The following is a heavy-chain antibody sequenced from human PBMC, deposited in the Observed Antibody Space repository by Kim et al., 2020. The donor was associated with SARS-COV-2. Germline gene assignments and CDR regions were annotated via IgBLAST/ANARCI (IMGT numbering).Heavy chain of an antibody. J-gene: IGHJ6*03. CDR2: IRSKANGYAT. CDR1: GFTFSGSA. V-gene: IGHV3-73*01. Sequence: GGSLRLSCAASGFTFSGSAVHWVRLASGKGLEWVGRIRSKANGYATAYAASVNGEFTISRDDSKNTAYLQMNSLKTEDTAVYYCTCRLIGELLGHYYYYFMELWGKGTTVTVSS. CDR3: TCRLIGELLGHYYYYFMEL. D-gene: IGHD3-10*01.